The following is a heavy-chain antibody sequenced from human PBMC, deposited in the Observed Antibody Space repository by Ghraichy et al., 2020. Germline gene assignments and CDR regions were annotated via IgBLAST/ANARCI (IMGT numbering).Heavy chain of an antibody. J-gene: IGHJ5*02. CDR3: AREQLITIFGVVTENWFDP. Sequence: GESLNISCAASGFTFSSYWMSWVRQAPGKGLEWVANIKQDGSEKYYVDSVKGRFTISRDNAKNSLYLQMNSLRAEDTAVYYCAREQLITIFGVVTENWFDPWGQVTLVTVSS. CDR2: IKQDGSEK. V-gene: IGHV3-7*01. CDR1: GFTFSSYW. D-gene: IGHD3-3*01.